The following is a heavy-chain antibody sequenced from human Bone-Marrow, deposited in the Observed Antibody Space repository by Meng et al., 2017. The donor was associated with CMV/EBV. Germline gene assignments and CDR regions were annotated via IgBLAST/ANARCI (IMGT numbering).Heavy chain of an antibody. V-gene: IGHV4-38-2*02. J-gene: IGHJ4*02. D-gene: IGHD3-10*01. CDR3: ARDDKYYYGSGPFDY. Sequence: SETLSLTCTVSGYSTSSGYYWGWIRQPPGKGLEWIGSIYHSGSTYYNPSLKSRVTISVDTSKNQFSLKLSSVTAADTAVYYCARDDKYYYGSGPFDYCVQGTLVTVSS. CDR1: GYSTSSGYY. CDR2: IYHSGST.